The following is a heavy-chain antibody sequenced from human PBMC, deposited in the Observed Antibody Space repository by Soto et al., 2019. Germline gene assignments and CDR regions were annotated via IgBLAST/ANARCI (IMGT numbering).Heavy chain of an antibody. D-gene: IGHD3-10*01. V-gene: IGHV1-46*01. CDR1: GYTFTSYY. CDR2: INPSGGST. CDR3: ARDDLHMPSLIYYGSGSYRYYYGMDV. J-gene: IGHJ6*02. Sequence: GASVTVSCKASGYTFTSYYMHWVRQAPGQGLEWMGIINPSGGSTSYAQKFQGRVTMTRDTSTSTVYMELSSLRSEDTAVYYCARDDLHMPSLIYYGSGSYRYYYGMDVWGQGTTVTVSS.